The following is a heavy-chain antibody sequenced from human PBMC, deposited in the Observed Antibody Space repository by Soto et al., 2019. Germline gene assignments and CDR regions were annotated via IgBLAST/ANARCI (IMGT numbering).Heavy chain of an antibody. V-gene: IGHV3-30*18. D-gene: IGHD3-22*01. J-gene: IGHJ4*02. CDR3: AKIGIPDYYDSSGYAF. CDR2: ISYDGSNK. CDR1: GFIFSSYG. Sequence: GGSLRLSCVTSGFIFSSYGIHWVRQAPGKGLEWVAVISYDGSNKYYADSVKGRFTISRDNSKNTLYLQMNSLRAEDTAVYYCAKIGIPDYYDSSGYAFWGQGTLVTVSS.